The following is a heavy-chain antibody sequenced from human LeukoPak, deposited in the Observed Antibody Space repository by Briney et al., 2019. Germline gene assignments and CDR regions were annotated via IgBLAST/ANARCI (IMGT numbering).Heavy chain of an antibody. CDR2: ISGSGSST. V-gene: IGHV3-23*01. CDR1: GFTFSSYA. J-gene: IGHJ4*02. D-gene: IGHD3-22*01. Sequence: GGSLRLSCAASGFTFSSYAMSWVRQAPGKGLEWVSAISGSGSSTYYADSVKGRFTISRDNSKNTLYLQMNSLRAEDTAVYYCANSYYYDSSGYYYGGSFDYWGQGTLVTVSS. CDR3: ANSYYYDSSGYYYGGSFDY.